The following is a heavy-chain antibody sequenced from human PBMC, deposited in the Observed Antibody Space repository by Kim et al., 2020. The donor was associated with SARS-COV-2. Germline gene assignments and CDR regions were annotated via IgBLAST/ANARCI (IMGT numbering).Heavy chain of an antibody. Sequence: GGSLRLSCAASGFTFNSYAMDWVRQAPGQGLEWVSSISDSGSRTFYADSVKGRFSISGDNSKNTLYLQMNSLRAEDTAVYYCAKRGGRYYYGMDVWGQGTTVTVSS. V-gene: IGHV3-23*01. CDR1: GFTFNSYA. CDR3: AKRGGRYYYGMDV. CDR2: ISDSGSRT. J-gene: IGHJ6*02.